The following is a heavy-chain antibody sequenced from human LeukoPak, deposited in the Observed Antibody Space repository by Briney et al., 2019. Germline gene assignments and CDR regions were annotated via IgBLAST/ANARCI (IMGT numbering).Heavy chain of an antibody. D-gene: IGHD3-9*01. Sequence: PSETLSLTCSVSGGSMNSYYWSWIRQSPRKGLEWIGYIYYSGSTNYNPSLKSRATISVDTSKNQFSLKLSSVTAADTAVYYCARHVWLQPFDYWGQGTLVTVSS. J-gene: IGHJ4*02. V-gene: IGHV4-59*08. CDR2: IYYSGST. CDR3: ARHVWLQPFDY. CDR1: GGSMNSYY.